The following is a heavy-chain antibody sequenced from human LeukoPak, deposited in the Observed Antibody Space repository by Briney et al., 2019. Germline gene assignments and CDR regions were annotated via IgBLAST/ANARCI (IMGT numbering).Heavy chain of an antibody. CDR1: GFTFSSYG. CDR3: AKGSAGVLWFGELDV. CDR2: IRYDGSNK. V-gene: IGHV3-30*02. J-gene: IGHJ4*02. D-gene: IGHD3-10*01. Sequence: PGGSLRLSCAASGFTFSSYGMHWVRQAPGKGLEWVAFIRYDGSNKYYADSVKGRFAISRDNSKNTLYLQMNSLRAEDTAVYYCAKGSAGVLWFGELDVWGQGTLVTVSS.